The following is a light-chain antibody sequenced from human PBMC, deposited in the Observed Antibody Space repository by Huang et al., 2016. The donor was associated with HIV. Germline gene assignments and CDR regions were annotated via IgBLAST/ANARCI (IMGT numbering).Light chain of an antibody. V-gene: IGKV3-15*01. Sequence: EIMLTQSPATLSVSQGERATLSCRASQSISTNLAWYQQKPGLTPGLLIYSASTRATGIPARFSGSGSGTEFTLTISSLQSEDFAVYYCQQGETFGQGTKLEIK. CDR3: QQGET. CDR1: QSISTN. CDR2: SAS. J-gene: IGKJ2*01.